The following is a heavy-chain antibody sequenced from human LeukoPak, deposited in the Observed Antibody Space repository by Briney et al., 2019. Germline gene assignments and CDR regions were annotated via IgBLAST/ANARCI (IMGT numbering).Heavy chain of an antibody. J-gene: IGHJ5*02. CDR2: INHSGST. CDR3: ARDYGDYGPPLDP. D-gene: IGHD4-17*01. V-gene: IGHV4-34*01. CDR1: GGSFSGYY. Sequence: SETLSLTCAVYGGSFSGYYWSWIRQPPGKGLEWIGEINHSGSTNYNPSLKSRVTISVDTSENQFSLKLSSVTAADTAVYYCARDYGDYGPPLDPWGQGTLVTVSS.